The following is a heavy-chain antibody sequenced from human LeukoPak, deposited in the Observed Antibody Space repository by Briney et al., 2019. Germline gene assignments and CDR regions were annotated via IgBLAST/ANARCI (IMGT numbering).Heavy chain of an antibody. V-gene: IGHV4-59*08. D-gene: IGHD6-19*01. CDR3: ARTNPRYSSGWYSPGAFDI. Sequence: SETLSLTCTVSGGSISSYYWSWIRQPPGKGLEWIGYIYYSGSTNYNPSLKSRVTISVDTSKNQFSLKLSSVTAADTAVYYCARTNPRYSSGWYSPGAFDIWGQGTMVTVSS. CDR1: GGSISSYY. CDR2: IYYSGST. J-gene: IGHJ3*02.